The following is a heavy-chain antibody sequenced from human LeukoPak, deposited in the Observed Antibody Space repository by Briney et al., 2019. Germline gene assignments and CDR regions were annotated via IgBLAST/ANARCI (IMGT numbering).Heavy chain of an antibody. CDR2: IIPIFGTA. CDR3: ASPNGGFGVYYYGMDV. CDR1: GGTLSSYA. J-gene: IGHJ6*02. V-gene: IGHV1-69*13. Sequence: SVKVSCKASGGTLSSYAISWVRHAPGQGLEWMGGIIPIFGTANYAQKFQGRVTITADESTSTAYMELSSLRSEDTAVYYCASPNGGFGVYYYGMDVWGQGTTVTVSS. D-gene: IGHD2-8*01.